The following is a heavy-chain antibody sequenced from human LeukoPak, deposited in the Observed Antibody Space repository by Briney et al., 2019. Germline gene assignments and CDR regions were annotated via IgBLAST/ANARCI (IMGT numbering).Heavy chain of an antibody. D-gene: IGHD3-22*01. CDR1: GFTFDNYW. V-gene: IGHV3-7*01. J-gene: IGHJ4*02. CDR2: LKEDGSVN. Sequence: GGSLSLSCEASGFTFDNYWMTWVRQAPGRGLEWVANLKEDGSVNQHADSVRGRFTISRDNTKNLVFLQMSSLRAEDSAVYYCARDERSGYYIYWGQGILVTVSS. CDR3: ARDERSGYYIY.